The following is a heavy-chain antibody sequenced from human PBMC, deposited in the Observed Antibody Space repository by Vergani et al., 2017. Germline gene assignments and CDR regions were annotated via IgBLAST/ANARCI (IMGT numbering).Heavy chain of an antibody. CDR1: GFTFSSYA. Sequence: EVQLLESGGGLVQPGGSLRLSCAASGFTFSSYAMSWVRQAPGKGLEWGSAISGSGGSTYYADSGKGRFTISRDNSKNTLYLQMNSLRAEDTAVYYCAKQSARSVGATHKDYWGQGTLVTVSS. J-gene: IGHJ4*02. CDR3: AKQSARSVGATHKDY. D-gene: IGHD1-26*01. CDR2: ISGSGGST. V-gene: IGHV3-23*01.